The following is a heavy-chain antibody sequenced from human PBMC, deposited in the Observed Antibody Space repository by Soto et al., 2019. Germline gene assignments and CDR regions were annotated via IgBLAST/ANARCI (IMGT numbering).Heavy chain of an antibody. Sequence: SETLSLTCTVSGGSISSYYWSWIRQPPGKGLEWIGYIYYSGSTNYNPSLKSRVTISVDTSKNQFSLKLSSVTAADTAVYYCAADYYDSSGAGDFDYWGQGTLVTVSS. J-gene: IGHJ4*02. V-gene: IGHV4-59*01. CDR2: IYYSGST. CDR3: AADYYDSSGAGDFDY. D-gene: IGHD3-22*01. CDR1: GGSISSYY.